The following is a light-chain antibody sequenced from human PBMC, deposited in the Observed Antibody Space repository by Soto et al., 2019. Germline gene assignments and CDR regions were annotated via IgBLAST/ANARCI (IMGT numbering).Light chain of an antibody. CDR3: EQRKYWPPIT. Sequence: EIVMTQSAATRSVSPGERATLCCRASQSVSSSLAWYQQKVGQPPRLLIYGASNRATGVPVRFSGSGYGTVFTLTVASLELDDSAVYTCEQRKYWPPITFGQGTRLEIK. J-gene: IGKJ5*01. V-gene: IGKV3-11*01. CDR1: QSVSSS. CDR2: GAS.